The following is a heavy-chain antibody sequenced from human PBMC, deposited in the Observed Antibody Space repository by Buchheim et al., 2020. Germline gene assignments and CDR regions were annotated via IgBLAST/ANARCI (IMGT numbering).Heavy chain of an antibody. CDR3: ASLKGRTGTGYGMDV. CDR1: GFTFSSFE. Sequence: EVQLVESGGGLVLPGGSLRLSCAVAGFTFSSFEMNWVRQAPGKGLEWVSYISSSGSTKYYADSVKGRFTISRDNAENSMYRKMNSLRVEDTAAYYCASLKGRTGTGYGMDVWGQGTT. D-gene: IGHD1-1*01. CDR2: ISSSGSTK. J-gene: IGHJ6*02. V-gene: IGHV3-48*03.